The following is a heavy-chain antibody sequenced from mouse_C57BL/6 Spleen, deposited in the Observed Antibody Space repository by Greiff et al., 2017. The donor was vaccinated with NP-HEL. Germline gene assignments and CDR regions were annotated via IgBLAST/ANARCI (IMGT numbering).Heavy chain of an antibody. J-gene: IGHJ3*01. D-gene: IGHD1-1*01. CDR1: GYTFTSYW. V-gene: IGHV1-64*01. CDR2: IHPNSGST. Sequence: QVQLQQPGAELVKPGASVKLSCKASGYTFTSYWMHWVKQRPGQGLEWIGMIHPNSGSTNYNEKFKSKATLTVDKSSSTAYMQLSSLTSEDSAVYYCARNYYGSSYGFAYGGQGTLVTVSA. CDR3: ARNYYGSSYGFAY.